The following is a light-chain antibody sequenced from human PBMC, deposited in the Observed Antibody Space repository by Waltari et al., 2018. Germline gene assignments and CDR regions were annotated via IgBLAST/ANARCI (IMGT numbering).Light chain of an antibody. CDR2: GAS. V-gene: IGKV3-20*01. Sequence: EIVLTQSPGTLSLSPGERATLSCRASQSVGRYLAWYQQKPGQAPRLLIYGASSRATGIPDRFSGSGSGKDFSLTISRLEPEDFAVYYCQNHERLPAVFGQGTKVEIK. J-gene: IGKJ1*01. CDR1: QSVGRY. CDR3: QNHERLPAV.